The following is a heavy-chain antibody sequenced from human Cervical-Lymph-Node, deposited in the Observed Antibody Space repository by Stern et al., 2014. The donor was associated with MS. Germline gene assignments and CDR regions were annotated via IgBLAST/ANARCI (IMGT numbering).Heavy chain of an antibody. CDR3: VLPSTVTTAAFDV. D-gene: IGHD4-11*01. CDR1: GGTFSTFS. V-gene: IGHV1-69*06. J-gene: IGHJ3*01. Sequence: QMQLVQSGAEVKKPGSSVKVSCKASGGTFSTFSINWVRQVPGQSLEWMGGIIPIFDTPNFAQKFQGRVTITADSSTSTVYMALNSLRFDDTAVYYCVLPSTVTTAAFDVWGRGTMVTVSS. CDR2: IIPIFDTP.